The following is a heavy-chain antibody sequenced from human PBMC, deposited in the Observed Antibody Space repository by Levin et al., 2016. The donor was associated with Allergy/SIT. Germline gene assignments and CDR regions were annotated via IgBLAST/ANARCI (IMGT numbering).Heavy chain of an antibody. V-gene: IGHV3-21*01. J-gene: IGHJ6*02. CDR2: IRSSSGHI. Sequence: WIRQPPGKGLEWVSSIRSSSGHIYYADSVKGRFTISRDNAKNSLYLQMNSLRAEDTAVYYCARDNPVVVLPATILTSHGMDVWGQGTTVTVSS. CDR3: ARDNPVVVLPATILTSHGMDV. D-gene: IGHD2-2*01.